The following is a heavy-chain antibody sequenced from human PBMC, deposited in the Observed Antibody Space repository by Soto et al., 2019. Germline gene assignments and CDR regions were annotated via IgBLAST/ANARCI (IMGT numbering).Heavy chain of an antibody. CDR2: ISGSGGAT. Sequence: PGGSLRLSCAASGFTFISYAMSWVRQAPGKGLEWVSAISGSGGATYYADSVKGRFTISRDNSKNTLYLQMNSLRAEDTAVYYCAKPRYYDILTGYDYWGQGTLVTVSS. CDR3: AKPRYYDILTGYDY. D-gene: IGHD3-9*01. J-gene: IGHJ4*02. V-gene: IGHV3-23*01. CDR1: GFTFISYA.